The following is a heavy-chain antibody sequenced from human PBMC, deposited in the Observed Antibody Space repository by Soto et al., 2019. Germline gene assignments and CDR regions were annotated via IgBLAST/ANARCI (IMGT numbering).Heavy chain of an antibody. CDR3: ARRPRDGGRGYWGSSPI. CDR2: IYYSGST. CDR1: GGSISSSSYY. Sequence: QLQLQESGPGLVKPSETLSLTCTVSGGSISSSSYYWGWIRQPPGKGLEWIGSIYYSGSTYYNPSLKSRVTISVDTSKNQFSLKLSSVTAADTAVYYCARRPRDGGRGYWGSSPIWGQGTLVTVSS. D-gene: IGHD6-6*01. V-gene: IGHV4-39*01. J-gene: IGHJ4*02.